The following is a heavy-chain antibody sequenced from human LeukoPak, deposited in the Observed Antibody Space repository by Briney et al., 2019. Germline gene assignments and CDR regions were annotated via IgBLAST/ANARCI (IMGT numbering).Heavy chain of an antibody. CDR1: GGSISSYY. CDR2: IYYSGST. D-gene: IGHD3-22*01. Sequence: EXLSLTCTVSGGSISSYYWSWLRQPPGKGLEWIGYIYYSGSTNYNPSLTRRVTISVHTSKNQFSLKLSSVTAADTAVYYCARDVDDSSGYYEYYFDYWGQGTLVTVSS. V-gene: IGHV4-59*01. J-gene: IGHJ4*02. CDR3: ARDVDDSSGYYEYYFDY.